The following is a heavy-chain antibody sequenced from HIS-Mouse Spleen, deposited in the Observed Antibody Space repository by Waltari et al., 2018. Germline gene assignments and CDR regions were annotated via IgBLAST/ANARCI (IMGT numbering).Heavy chain of an antibody. V-gene: IGHV3-7*01. Sequence: VQLVETGGGLVQPGGSLRLPCAASGFTFSGYLMRRVRNAPGKGLEWVANIKQDGSEKYYVDSVKGRCTISRDNAKNSLYLQMNSLRAEDTAVYYCARDRLAARYYYYGMDVWGQGTTVTVSS. CDR3: ARDRLAARYYYYGMDV. CDR1: GFTFSGYL. D-gene: IGHD6-6*01. J-gene: IGHJ6*02. CDR2: IKQDGSEK.